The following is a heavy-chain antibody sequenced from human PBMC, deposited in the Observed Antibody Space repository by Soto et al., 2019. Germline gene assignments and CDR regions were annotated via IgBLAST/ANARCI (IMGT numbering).Heavy chain of an antibody. CDR2: IIPIFGTA. Sequence: SVKVACKASGGTFSSYAISWVRQAPGQGLEWMGGIIPIFGTANYAQKFQGRVTITADESTSTAYMELSSLRSEDTAVYYCARDPRSAGRSIAAALSNWFDPWGQGTLVTV. D-gene: IGHD6-13*01. CDR1: GGTFSSYA. J-gene: IGHJ5*02. V-gene: IGHV1-69*13. CDR3: ARDPRSAGRSIAAALSNWFDP.